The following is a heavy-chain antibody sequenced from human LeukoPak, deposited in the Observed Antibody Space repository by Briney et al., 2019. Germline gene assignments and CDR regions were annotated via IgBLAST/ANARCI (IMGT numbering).Heavy chain of an antibody. CDR1: GFPFSSYG. V-gene: IGHV3-30*18. CDR2: ISYDGVNE. CDR3: AKDSSTSNYYYGLDV. J-gene: IGHJ6*02. D-gene: IGHD6-13*01. Sequence: PGRSLRLSCASSGFPFSSYGMHWVRQAPDKGLEWVSYISYDGVNEYYADSVKGRFTISRDNSKNTLYLQMNSLRGDDTGMYFCAKDSSTSNYYYGLDVWGQGTTVTVSS.